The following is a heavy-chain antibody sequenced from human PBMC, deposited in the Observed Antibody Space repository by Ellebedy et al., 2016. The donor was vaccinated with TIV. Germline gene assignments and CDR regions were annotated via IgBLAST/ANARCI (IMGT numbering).Heavy chain of an antibody. CDR2: INHSGST. D-gene: IGHD1-1*01. J-gene: IGHJ6*04. CDR3: ARGNGRVDV. V-gene: IGHV4-34*01. Sequence: SETLSLXCAVYGGSFSGYYWSWIRQPPGKGLEWIGEINHSGSTNYNPSLKSRVTISVDTSKNQFSLKLSSVTAADTAVYYCARGNGRVDVWGKGTTVTVSS. CDR1: GGSFSGYY.